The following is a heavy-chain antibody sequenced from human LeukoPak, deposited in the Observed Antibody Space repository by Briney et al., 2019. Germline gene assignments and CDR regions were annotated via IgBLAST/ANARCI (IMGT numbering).Heavy chain of an antibody. J-gene: IGHJ4*02. CDR1: GYTFTSCD. CDR2: MNPNSGNT. Sequence: AAVKVSCKSSGYTFTSCDINWVRQATAQGLEWMGCMNPNSGNTGYEHGFQGRITMTRDISIGKAYMELRNQTSEDTAIYYCTGGWSGRRDNWGQGTLVTVSS. D-gene: IGHD3-3*01. V-gene: IGHV1-8*01. CDR3: TGGWSGRRDN.